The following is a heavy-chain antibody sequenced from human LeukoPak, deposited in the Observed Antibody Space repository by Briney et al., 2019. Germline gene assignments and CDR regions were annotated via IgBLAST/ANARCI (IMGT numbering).Heavy chain of an antibody. CDR2: IYTSGST. Sequence: SETLSLTCTVSGGSISSYYWNWIRQPAGEGRKWIGRIYTSGSTNYNPSLKSRVTMSVDTSKNQFSLKLSSVTAADTAVYYCARAPYDFWSGYSTGFDYWGQGTLVTVSS. D-gene: IGHD3-3*01. CDR3: ARAPYDFWSGYSTGFDY. CDR1: GGSISSYY. V-gene: IGHV4-4*07. J-gene: IGHJ4*02.